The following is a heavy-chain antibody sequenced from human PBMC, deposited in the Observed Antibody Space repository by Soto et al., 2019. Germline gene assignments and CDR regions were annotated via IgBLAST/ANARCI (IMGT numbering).Heavy chain of an antibody. CDR1: GFTFSSYS. Sequence: EVQLVESGGGLVKPGGSLRLSCAASGFTFSSYSMNWVRQAPGKGLEWVSSISSSSNYIYYADSVKGRFTISRDNAKNSLYLQMNSLRAEDTAVYYCARDLVGVPYWGQGTLVTVSS. V-gene: IGHV3-21*06. D-gene: IGHD1-26*01. J-gene: IGHJ4*02. CDR3: ARDLVGVPY. CDR2: ISSSSNYI.